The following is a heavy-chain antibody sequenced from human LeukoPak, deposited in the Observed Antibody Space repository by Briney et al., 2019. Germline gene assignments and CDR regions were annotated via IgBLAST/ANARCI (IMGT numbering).Heavy chain of an antibody. CDR3: ARDGPEIVGAPQDAFDI. D-gene: IGHD1-26*01. Sequence: SGTLSLTCTVSGGSISSYYWSWIRQPAGKGLEWIGRIYTSGSTNYNPSLKSRVTMSVDTSKNQFSLKLSSVTAADTAVYYCARDGPEIVGAPQDAFDIWGQGTMVTVSS. CDR2: IYTSGST. CDR1: GGSISSYY. V-gene: IGHV4-4*07. J-gene: IGHJ3*02.